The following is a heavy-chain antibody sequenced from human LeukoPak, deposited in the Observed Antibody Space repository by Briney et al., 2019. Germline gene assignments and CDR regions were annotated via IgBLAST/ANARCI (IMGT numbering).Heavy chain of an antibody. CDR1: GGSISSYY. J-gene: IGHJ5*02. CDR3: ARLGLWWSGGGRFDP. CDR2: IYYSGST. Sequence: SETLSLTCTVSGGSISSYYWSWIRQLPGKGLEWIGYIYYSGSTNYNPSLKSRVTISVDTSKNQFSLKLSSVTAADTAVYYCARLGLWWSGGGRFDPWGQGTLVTVSS. D-gene: IGHD2-21*01. V-gene: IGHV4-59*01.